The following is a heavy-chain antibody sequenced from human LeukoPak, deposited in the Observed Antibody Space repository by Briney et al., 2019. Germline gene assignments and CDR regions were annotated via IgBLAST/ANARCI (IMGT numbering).Heavy chain of an antibody. CDR1: GYTFTGYY. D-gene: IGHD6-13*01. Sequence: ASVKVSCKASGYTFTGYYMHWVRQAPGQGLEWMGWINPNSGGTNYAQKFQGRATMTRDTSISTAYMELSRLRYEDTAVYYCARGDSSSWSGGNWFAPWGQGTLVTVSS. CDR2: INPNSGGT. CDR3: ARGDSSSWSGGNWFAP. V-gene: IGHV1-2*02. J-gene: IGHJ5*02.